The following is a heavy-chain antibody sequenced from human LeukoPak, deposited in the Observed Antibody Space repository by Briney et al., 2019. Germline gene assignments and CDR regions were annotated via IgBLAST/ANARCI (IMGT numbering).Heavy chain of an antibody. CDR3: ARDVLGAADY. CDR2: ITGSGGRT. D-gene: IGHD3-10*02. CDR1: GFTFSSYA. J-gene: IGHJ4*02. V-gene: IGHV3-23*01. Sequence: GGSLRLSCAALGFTFSSYAMNWVRQAPGKGLEWVSAITGSGGRTYYADSVKGRFTISRDNSKNTLYLQMNSLRAEDTAVYYCARDVLGAADYWGQGTLVTVSS.